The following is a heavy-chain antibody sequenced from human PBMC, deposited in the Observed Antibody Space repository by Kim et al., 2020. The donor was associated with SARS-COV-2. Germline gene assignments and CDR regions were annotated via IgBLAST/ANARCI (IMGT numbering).Heavy chain of an antibody. V-gene: IGHV1-3*01. CDR3: AREQSGHRERYFDL. CDR2: IYGGNGNT. D-gene: IGHD5-12*01. CDR1: GYSFTNYA. Sequence: ASVKVSCKASGYSFTNYAMHWVRQAPGQRLEWMGWIYGGNGNTKYSQKFQGRVTFARDTSAGTAYVELSSLRSEDTAVYYCAREQSGHRERYFDLWGRGTLVTVSS. J-gene: IGHJ2*01.